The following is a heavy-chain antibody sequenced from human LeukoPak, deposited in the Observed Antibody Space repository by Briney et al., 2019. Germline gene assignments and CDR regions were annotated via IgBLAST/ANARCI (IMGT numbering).Heavy chain of an antibody. CDR2: IYYSGST. J-gene: IGHJ4*02. Sequence: SETLSLTCSISGGSISSYYWNWIRQSPGKGLEWIGYIYYSGSTNYNPSLKSRVTISVDTSKNQFSLKLSSVTAADTAVYYCARGGNRPLPYYYDSSGYYPFDYWGQGTLVTVSS. D-gene: IGHD3-22*01. CDR3: ARGGNRPLPYYYDSSGYYPFDY. V-gene: IGHV4-59*01. CDR1: GGSISSYY.